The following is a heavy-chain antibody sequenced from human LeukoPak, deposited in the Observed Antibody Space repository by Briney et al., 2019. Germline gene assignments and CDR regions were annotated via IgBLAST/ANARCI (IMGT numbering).Heavy chain of an antibody. CDR3: ARSIYYYDSSGVNWFDP. J-gene: IGHJ5*02. CDR2: IIPIFGTA. CDR1: GGTFSSYA. Sequence: ASVKVSFTASGGTFSSYAISWVRQAPRQGLEWMGGIIPIFGTANYAQKFQGRVTITADESTSTAYMELSSLRSEDTAVYYCARSIYYYDSSGVNWFDPWGQGTLVTVSS. V-gene: IGHV1-69*13. D-gene: IGHD3-22*01.